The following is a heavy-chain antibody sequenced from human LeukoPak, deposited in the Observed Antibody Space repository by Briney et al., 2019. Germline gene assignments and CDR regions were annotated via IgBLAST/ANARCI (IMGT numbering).Heavy chain of an antibody. CDR3: ARGGSRGSFDY. V-gene: IGHV3-48*04. CDR1: GFTFSSYS. J-gene: IGHJ4*02. CDR2: ISSSSSTI. Sequence: GGSLRLSCAASGFTFSSYSMNWVRQAPGKGLEWVSYISSSSSTIYYADSVKGRFTISRDNAKNSLYLQMNSLRAEDTAVYFCARGGSRGSFDYWGQGTLVTVSS. D-gene: IGHD1-26*01.